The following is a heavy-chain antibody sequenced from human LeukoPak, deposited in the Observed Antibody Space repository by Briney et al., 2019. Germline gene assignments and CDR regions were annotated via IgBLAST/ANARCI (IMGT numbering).Heavy chain of an antibody. CDR2: ISNDGSRK. CDR3: ARDRAWNYFDY. V-gene: IGHV3-30*03. J-gene: IGHJ4*02. Sequence: GSLRLSFAPSGFTFSMHGMHWVRQAPGKGLEWVAIISNDGSRKYYAHSVEGRFTISRDNSKNTLYLQMDSLRAEDTAVYYCARDRAWNYFDYWGQGTLVTVSS. D-gene: IGHD3-3*01. CDR1: GFTFSMHG.